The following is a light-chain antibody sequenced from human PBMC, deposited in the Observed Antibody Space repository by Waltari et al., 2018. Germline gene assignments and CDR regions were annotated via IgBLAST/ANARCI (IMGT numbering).Light chain of an antibody. Sequence: DIVMTQSPDSLAVSLGERATINCKSSQSVLYRGNNENYLAWYQQKPGQPPKLLIYWASTRESGVPDRFSGSGSGTDFTLTISSLKAEDVAVYYCQQFYSTPLTFGGGTKVEIK. CDR3: QQFYSTPLT. V-gene: IGKV4-1*01. J-gene: IGKJ4*01. CDR1: QSVLYRGNNENY. CDR2: WAS.